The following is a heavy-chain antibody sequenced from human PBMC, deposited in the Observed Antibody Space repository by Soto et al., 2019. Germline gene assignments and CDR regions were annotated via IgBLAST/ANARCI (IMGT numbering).Heavy chain of an antibody. V-gene: IGHV3-7*03. Sequence: GSLRLSCAAAAFTFSSSWMSWVRPAPGKGLEWVANIKQDGSERYYVDSVKGRFTISRDNAKNSLYLQMNSLRAEDTAVYYCARDLFEAARRGEYAFDIWGQGTMVTVSS. CDR3: ARDLFEAARRGEYAFDI. CDR1: AFTFSSSW. J-gene: IGHJ3*02. D-gene: IGHD3-16*01. CDR2: IKQDGSER.